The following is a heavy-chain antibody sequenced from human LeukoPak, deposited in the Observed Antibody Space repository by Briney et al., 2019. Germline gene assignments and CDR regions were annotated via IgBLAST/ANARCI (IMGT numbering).Heavy chain of an antibody. D-gene: IGHD3-22*01. V-gene: IGHV4-59*12. CDR2: IYYSGST. CDR1: GGSISSYY. CDR3: ARGYDSRGYYLDY. Sequence: NPSETLSLTCTVSGGSISSYYWSWIRQPPGKGLEWIGYIYYSGSTNYNPSLKSRVTISVDTSKNQFSLKVRSVTAADTAVYFCARGYDSRGYYLDYWGQGTLVTVSS. J-gene: IGHJ4*02.